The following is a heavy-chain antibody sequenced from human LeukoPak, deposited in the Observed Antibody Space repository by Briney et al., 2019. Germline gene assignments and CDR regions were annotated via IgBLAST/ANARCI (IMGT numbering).Heavy chain of an antibody. D-gene: IGHD6-19*01. CDR1: GYTFTSYY. Sequence: ASVKVSCKASGYTFTSYYMHWVRQAPGQGLEWVGWINPKSGGTNYAQKFQGRVTMTSDTSITTVYMELSRLRSGDTAVYYCARRVFSGWGYYFDYWGQGTLVTVSS. CDR3: ARRVFSGWGYYFDY. J-gene: IGHJ4*02. V-gene: IGHV1-2*02. CDR2: INPKSGGT.